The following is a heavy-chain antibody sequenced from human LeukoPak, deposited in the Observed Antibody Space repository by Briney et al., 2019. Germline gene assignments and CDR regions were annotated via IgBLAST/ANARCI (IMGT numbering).Heavy chain of an antibody. Sequence: ASVKVSCKASGYTFTSYGISWVRQAPGQGLEWMGWISAYNGNTNYAQKLQGRVTMTTDTSTSTAYMELRSLRPDDTAVYYCARVHSSGWWPSADYDAFDIWGQGTMVTVSS. D-gene: IGHD6-19*01. V-gene: IGHV1-18*01. J-gene: IGHJ3*02. CDR1: GYTFTSYG. CDR3: ARVHSSGWWPSADYDAFDI. CDR2: ISAYNGNT.